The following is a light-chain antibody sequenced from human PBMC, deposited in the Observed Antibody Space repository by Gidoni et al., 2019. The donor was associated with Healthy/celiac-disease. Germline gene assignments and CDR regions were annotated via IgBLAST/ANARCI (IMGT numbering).Light chain of an antibody. CDR2: EGS. CDR1: SSDVGSYNL. Sequence: QSALTQPASVSGSPGQSITISCTGTSSDVGSYNLFSWYQQHPGKAPKLMIYEGSKRPSGVSNRFSGSKSGNTASLTISGLQAEDEADYYCCSHAGSSTPLVFGTGTKVTVL. CDR3: CSHAGSSTPLV. V-gene: IGLV2-23*01. J-gene: IGLJ1*01.